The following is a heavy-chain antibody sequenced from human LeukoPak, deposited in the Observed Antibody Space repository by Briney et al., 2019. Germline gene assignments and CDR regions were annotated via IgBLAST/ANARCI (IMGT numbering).Heavy chain of an antibody. J-gene: IGHJ5*02. V-gene: IGHV4-39*01. CDR2: IYYSGST. Sequence: SETLSLTCTVSGGSISSSSYYWGWIRQPPGKGLEWIGSIYYSGSTYYNPSLKSRVTISVDTSKSQFSLKLSSVTAADTAVYYCARSTADYYGSGRYNWFDPWGQGTLVTVSS. CDR1: GGSISSSSYY. CDR3: ARSTADYYGSGRYNWFDP. D-gene: IGHD3-10*01.